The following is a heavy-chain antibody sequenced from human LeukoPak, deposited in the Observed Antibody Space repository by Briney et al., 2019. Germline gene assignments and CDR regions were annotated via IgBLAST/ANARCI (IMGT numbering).Heavy chain of an antibody. CDR3: AKGSWLDY. J-gene: IGHJ4*02. CDR2: ISGGGDST. CDR1: GFSFSSYS. D-gene: IGHD5-12*01. V-gene: IGHV3-23*01. Sequence: GGSLRLSCAASGFSFSSYSMSWVRQAPGKGLEWVSAISGGGDSTYYADSAKGRITIYRDNSKNTLSMQMNSLRAEDTAVYYCAKGSWLDYWGQGTLVTVSS.